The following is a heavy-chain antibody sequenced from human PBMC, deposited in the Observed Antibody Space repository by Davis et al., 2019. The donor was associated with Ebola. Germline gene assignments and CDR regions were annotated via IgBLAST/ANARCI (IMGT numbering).Heavy chain of an antibody. D-gene: IGHD2-8*01. CDR1: GFTFRNYA. J-gene: IGHJ4*02. V-gene: IGHV3-23*01. CDR2: ISGIAGTT. CDR3: AKLELYGY. Sequence: GESLKISCAASGFTFRNYAMSWVRQAPGKGLEWVSVISGIAGTTDYADSVKGRFTISRDNSKNTLYLQMNSLRAEETAVYYCAKLELYGYWGQGTLVTVSS.